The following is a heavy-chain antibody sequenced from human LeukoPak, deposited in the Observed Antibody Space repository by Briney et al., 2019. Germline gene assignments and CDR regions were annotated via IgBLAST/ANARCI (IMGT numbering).Heavy chain of an antibody. Sequence: GGSLRLSCAASGFTFSSYGMHWVRQAPGKGLEWVAVIWYDGSNKYYADSVKGRFTISRDNSKNTLYLQMNSLRAEDTAVYYCAREAFPQRPFDIWGQGTMVTVSS. CDR1: GFTFSSYG. V-gene: IGHV3-33*01. D-gene: IGHD6-25*01. CDR2: IWYDGSNK. CDR3: AREAFPQRPFDI. J-gene: IGHJ3*02.